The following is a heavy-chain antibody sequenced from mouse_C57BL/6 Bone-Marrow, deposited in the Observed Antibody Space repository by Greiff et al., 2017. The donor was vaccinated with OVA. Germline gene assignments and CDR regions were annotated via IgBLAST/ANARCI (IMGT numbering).Heavy chain of an antibody. CDR2: IYPGDGDT. CDR1: GYAFSSSW. J-gene: IGHJ2*01. D-gene: IGHD1-1*01. Sequence: QVQLKESGPELVKPGASVKISCKASGYAFSSSWMNWVKQRLGKGLEWIGRIYPGDGDTNYNGKFKGKATLTADKSSSTAYMQLSSLTSEDSAVYFCARRRVTTVVATDYWGQGTTLTVSS. CDR3: ARRRVTTVVATDY. V-gene: IGHV1-82*01.